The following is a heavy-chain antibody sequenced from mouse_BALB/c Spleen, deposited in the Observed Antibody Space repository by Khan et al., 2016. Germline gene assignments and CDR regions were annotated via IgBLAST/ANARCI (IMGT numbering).Heavy chain of an antibody. CDR3: ARYPYYEGDYLDY. CDR2: ISYSGST. V-gene: IGHV3-8*02. Sequence: EVQLQESGPSLVKPSQTLSLTCSVTGDSITSGYWNWIRKFPGNKLEYMGYISYSGSTYYNPSLNSRISITRDTSKNQYYLQLNSVTTEDTATYYRARYPYYEGDYLDYGGQGTTVTVSS. J-gene: IGHJ2*01. D-gene: IGHD2-4*01. CDR1: GDSITSGY.